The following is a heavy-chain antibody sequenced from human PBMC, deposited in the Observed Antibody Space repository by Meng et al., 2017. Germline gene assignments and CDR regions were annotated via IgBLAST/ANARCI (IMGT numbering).Heavy chain of an antibody. Sequence: QVQLWQSGAEVKKTGASVKVSCKASGYTFTSYDINWVRQATGQGLEWMGWMNPNSGNTGYAQKFQGRVTMTRNTSISTAYMELSSLRSEDTAVYYCARGPNRWTGFDYWGQGTLVTVSS. V-gene: IGHV1-8*01. CDR2: MNPNSGNT. J-gene: IGHJ4*02. CDR3: ARGPNRWTGFDY. CDR1: GYTFTSYD. D-gene: IGHD3/OR15-3a*01.